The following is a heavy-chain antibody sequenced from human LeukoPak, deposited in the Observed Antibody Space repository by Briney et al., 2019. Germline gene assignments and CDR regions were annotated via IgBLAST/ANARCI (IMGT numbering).Heavy chain of an antibody. J-gene: IGHJ6*02. CDR3: ARDGGLAAAGYYYGMDV. D-gene: IGHD6-13*01. V-gene: IGHV3-21*01. CDR1: GFTVSSNY. Sequence: GGSLRLSCAASGFTVSSNYMSWVRQAPGKGLEWVSSISSSSSYIYYADSVKGRFTISRDNAKNSLYLQMNSLRAEDTAVYYCARDGGLAAAGYYYGMDVWGQGTTVTVSS. CDR2: ISSSSSYI.